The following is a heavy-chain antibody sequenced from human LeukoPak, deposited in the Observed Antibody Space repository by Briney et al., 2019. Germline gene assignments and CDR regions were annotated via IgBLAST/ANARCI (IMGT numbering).Heavy chain of an antibody. D-gene: IGHD3-10*01. CDR1: GGSFSGYY. CDR2: INHSGST. Sequence: SETLSLTCAVYGGSFSGYYWSWIRQPPGKGLEWIGEINHSGSTNYNPSLKSRVTISVDTSKNQFSLKLSSVTAADTAVYYCARDLQWFGELLGALDYWGQGTLVTVSS. J-gene: IGHJ4*02. CDR3: ARDLQWFGELLGALDY. V-gene: IGHV4-34*01.